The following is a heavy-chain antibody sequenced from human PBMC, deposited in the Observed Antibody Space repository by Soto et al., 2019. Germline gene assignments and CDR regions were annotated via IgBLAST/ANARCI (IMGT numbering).Heavy chain of an antibody. J-gene: IGHJ4*02. CDR2: IVVGSGNT. Sequence: QMQLVQSGPEVKKPGTSVKVSCKASGFTFTSSAVQWVRQARGQRLEWIGWIVVGSGNTNYAQKFQERVTITRDMXTRKAYTELSSLRSEDTAVYYCAAGPVGAANPELYGGQGTLVTVSS. V-gene: IGHV1-58*01. CDR1: GFTFTSSA. CDR3: AAGPVGAANPELY. D-gene: IGHD1-26*01.